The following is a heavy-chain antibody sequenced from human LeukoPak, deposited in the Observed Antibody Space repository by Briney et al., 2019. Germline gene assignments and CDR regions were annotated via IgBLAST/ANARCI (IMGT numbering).Heavy chain of an antibody. D-gene: IGHD3-3*01. J-gene: IGHJ4*02. CDR2: IDSRDSYT. CDR1: GYSFTTYW. V-gene: IGHV5-10-1*01. CDR3: ARRVREYFHS. Sequence: EESLKISCKGSGYSFTTYWITWVRQMPGKGLEWMGTIDSRDSYTNYSPSFQGHVTNSADKSISTAYLQWSSLQASDTAIYYCARRVREYFHSWGQGALVTVSS.